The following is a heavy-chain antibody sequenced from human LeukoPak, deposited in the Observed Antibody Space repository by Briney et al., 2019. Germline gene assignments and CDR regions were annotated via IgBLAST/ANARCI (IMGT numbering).Heavy chain of an antibody. J-gene: IGHJ4*02. D-gene: IGHD6-19*01. CDR3: AREGAVAVASYYFDY. CDR2: ISSSSSYI. CDR1: GFTFSSCS. V-gene: IGHV3-21*01. Sequence: GGSLRLSCAASGFTFSSCSMNWVRQAPGKGLEWVSFISSSSSYIYYADSVKGRFTISRDNAKNSLYLQMNSLRAEDTAVYYCAREGAVAVASYYFDYWGQGTLVTVSS.